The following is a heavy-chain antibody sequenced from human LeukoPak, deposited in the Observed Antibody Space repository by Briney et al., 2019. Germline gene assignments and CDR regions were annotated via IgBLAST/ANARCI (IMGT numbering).Heavy chain of an antibody. J-gene: IGHJ4*02. D-gene: IGHD2-15*01. CDR3: AKGSASGRPYYFDY. CDR1: GFTFSSYA. Sequence: GGSLRLSCAASGFTFSSYAMSWVRQAPGKGLEWVSGITGSGGSTYHADSVKGRFTISRDNSKNTLFLQMSSPRAEDSAIFYCAKGSASGRPYYFDYWGQGILVTVSS. V-gene: IGHV3-23*01. CDR2: ITGSGGST.